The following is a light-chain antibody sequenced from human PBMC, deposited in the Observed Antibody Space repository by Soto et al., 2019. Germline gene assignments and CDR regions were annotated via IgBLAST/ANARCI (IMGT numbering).Light chain of an antibody. V-gene: IGKV3-11*01. CDR1: QSVSIN. CDR3: QQRSGGPPSS. CDR2: DAS. J-gene: IGKJ5*01. Sequence: SPAARSLCAGEGSTLCSRASQSVSINLAWYQQKPGQAPRLLIYDASNRPTGIPARFAGSVSGTDFNLTISSLEPEEFAVYYCQQRSGGPPSSFGQGTRLDIK.